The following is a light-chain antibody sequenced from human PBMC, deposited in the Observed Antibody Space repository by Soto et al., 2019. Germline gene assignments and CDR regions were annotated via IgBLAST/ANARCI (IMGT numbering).Light chain of an antibody. CDR2: DAS. CDR3: QQYDDWPAT. Sequence: EKVMTQSPATLSVSPGERATLSCRASQSVSSYLAWYQQKPGQAPRLLIYDASTRATGVPARFSGSGSGTEFTLTISSLQSEDLAVYYCQQYDDWPATFGPGTKVDIK. J-gene: IGKJ1*01. CDR1: QSVSSY. V-gene: IGKV3-15*01.